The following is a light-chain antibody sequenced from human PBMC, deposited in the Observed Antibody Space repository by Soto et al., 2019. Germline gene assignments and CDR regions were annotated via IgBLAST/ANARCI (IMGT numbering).Light chain of an antibody. CDR1: SSNIGNNF. CDR2: DNN. CDR3: GTWDTSLGAAL. Sequence: QSVLTQPPSLSAAPGQRVTISCSGSSSNIGNNFVSWYQQLPRTAPKLLIFDNNKRPSRIPDRFSGSKSGTSATLAITGLQTGDEAHYYCGTWDTSLGAALFGGGTKLTVL. V-gene: IGLV1-51*01. J-gene: IGLJ2*01.